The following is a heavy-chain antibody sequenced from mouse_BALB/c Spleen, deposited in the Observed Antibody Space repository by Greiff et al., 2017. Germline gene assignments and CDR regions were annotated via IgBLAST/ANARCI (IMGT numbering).Heavy chain of an antibody. V-gene: IGHV5-6-5*01. J-gene: IGHJ3*01. CDR2: ISSGGST. CDR3: ARGDYYGSSPAWFAY. CDR1: GFTFSSYA. Sequence: EVKLVESGGGLVKPGGSLKLSCAASGFTFSSYAMSWVRQTPEKRLEWVASISSGGSTYYPDSVKGRFTISRDNAKNTLYLEMSSLRSEDTAMYYCARGDYYGSSPAWFAYWGQGTLVTVSA. D-gene: IGHD1-1*01.